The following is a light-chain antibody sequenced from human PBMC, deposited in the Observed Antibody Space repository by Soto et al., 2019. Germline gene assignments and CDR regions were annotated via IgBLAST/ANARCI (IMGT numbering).Light chain of an antibody. Sequence: EIMMTQSPGTLSASPGERATLSCRASQSVSSNLAWYQQIPGQAPRLLIDAVSTRATGIPARFSGSGSGTEFALTISSLQAEEFAVYYCQQYNKWPLTFGQGTKVEIK. V-gene: IGKV3-15*01. CDR2: AVS. J-gene: IGKJ1*01. CDR3: QQYNKWPLT. CDR1: QSVSSN.